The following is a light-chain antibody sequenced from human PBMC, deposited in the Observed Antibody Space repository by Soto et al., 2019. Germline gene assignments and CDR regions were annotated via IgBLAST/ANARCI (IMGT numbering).Light chain of an antibody. CDR1: QSVSSN. Sequence: IVMTQCPATLSMTPWERGKLSCRASQSVSSNLAWYQQKPGQAPRLLIYGASTRATGIPARFSGSGSGTDFTLTISSLQSEDFAVYYCQHYHGWPITFGQRTRLEI. V-gene: IGKV3-15*01. CDR2: GAS. J-gene: IGKJ5*01. CDR3: QHYHGWPIT.